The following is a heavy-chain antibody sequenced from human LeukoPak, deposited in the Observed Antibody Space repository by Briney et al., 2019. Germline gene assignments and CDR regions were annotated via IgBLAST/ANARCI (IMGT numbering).Heavy chain of an antibody. J-gene: IGHJ4*02. V-gene: IGHV3-53*01. D-gene: IGHD1-26*01. CDR1: GVNVISNY. Sequence: PGGSLRLSCAPSGVNVISNYMSWVRQAPGKGLEWVSVLYSGGYTDYTDSVKGRFTISRDNSKNTLYLQMTRLRADDTAVYYCAKDGAVGGAIDYWGQGTLVTVSS. CDR3: AKDGAVGGAIDY. CDR2: LYSGGYT.